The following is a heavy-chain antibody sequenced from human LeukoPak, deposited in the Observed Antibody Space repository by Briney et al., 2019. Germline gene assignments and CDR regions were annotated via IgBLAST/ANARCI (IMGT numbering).Heavy chain of an antibody. Sequence: SETLSLTCTVSDASISSYYWSWIRQPAGKGLEWIGRIYVSGTSVYNPSLKCRVTMSVDTSKNQLSLRLKSVTAADTAVYYCARDDVDTPPFDYLGQGTLVTVSS. D-gene: IGHD5-18*01. V-gene: IGHV4-4*07. CDR1: DASISSYY. CDR3: ARDDVDTPPFDY. CDR2: IYVSGTS. J-gene: IGHJ4*02.